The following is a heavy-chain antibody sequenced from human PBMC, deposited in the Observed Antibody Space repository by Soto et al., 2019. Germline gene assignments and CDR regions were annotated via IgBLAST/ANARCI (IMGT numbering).Heavy chain of an antibody. CDR1: GFTFSGYS. Sequence: EVQLVESGGGLVKPGGSLRLSCVASGFTFSGYSINWVRQAPGKGLEWVSYISGPSIYIYYADSVKGRFTISRDNAKSAVHLQMNSLRAEDTAVYYCARGFLNGFNVLGHGTTVSVSS. D-gene: IGHD2-8*01. CDR2: ISGPSIYI. J-gene: IGHJ6*02. V-gene: IGHV3-21*01. CDR3: ARGFLNGFNV.